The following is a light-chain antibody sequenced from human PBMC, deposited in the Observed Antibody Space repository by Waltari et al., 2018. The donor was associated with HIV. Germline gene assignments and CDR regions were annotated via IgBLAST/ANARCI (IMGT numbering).Light chain of an antibody. Sequence: QSALTQPPSVSGAPGQSVTISCSGSNSNIRAGVDFHWYQQVPGTAPRLLIHDNNNRPSGVPDRFSGSKSGTSVSLAINGLQSEDEADYYCQSYDSRLSGSVVFGGGTKVTVL. J-gene: IGLJ2*01. CDR2: DNN. V-gene: IGLV1-40*01. CDR3: QSYDSRLSGSVV. CDR1: NSNIRAGVD.